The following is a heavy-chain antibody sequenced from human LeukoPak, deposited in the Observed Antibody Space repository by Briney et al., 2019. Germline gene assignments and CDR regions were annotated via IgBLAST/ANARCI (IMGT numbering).Heavy chain of an antibody. Sequence: PSETLSLTCAVYGGSFSGYYWSWIRQPPGKGLKWIGEINHSGSTNYNPSLKSRVTISVDTSKNQFSLKLSSVTAADTAVYYCARAAEHRSYYYDSSGYYPHPDAFDIWGQGTMVTVSS. CDR2: INHSGST. D-gene: IGHD3-22*01. CDR3: ARAAEHRSYYYDSSGYYPHPDAFDI. J-gene: IGHJ3*02. CDR1: GGSFSGYY. V-gene: IGHV4-34*01.